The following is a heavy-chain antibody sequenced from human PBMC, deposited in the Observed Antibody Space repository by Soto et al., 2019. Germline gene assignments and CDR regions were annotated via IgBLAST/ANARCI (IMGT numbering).Heavy chain of an antibody. CDR3: AAVDNWNYDFDY. V-gene: IGHV1-58*02. CDR2: IVVGSGNT. J-gene: IGHJ4*02. CDR1: GYTFTSYD. D-gene: IGHD1-7*01. Sequence: ASVKVSCKASGYTFTSYDINWVRQATGQRLEWIGWIVVGSGNTNYAQKFQERVTITRDMSTSTAYMELSSLRSEVTAVYYCAAVDNWNYDFDYWGQGTLVTVSS.